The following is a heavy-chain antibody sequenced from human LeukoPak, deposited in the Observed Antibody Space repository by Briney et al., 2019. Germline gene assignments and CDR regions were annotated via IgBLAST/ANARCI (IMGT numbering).Heavy chain of an antibody. CDR3: AKGSSEVFGVVIIAEPPDY. CDR1: GFTFSSYA. V-gene: IGHV3-23*01. J-gene: IGHJ4*02. CDR2: ICGSGGST. Sequence: PGGSLSLSCAASGFTFSSYAMSWVRQAPGKGLEWVSAICGSGGSTYYADSVKGRFTISRDNYKNTLYLQMYSLRAEDTAVYYCAKGSSEVFGVVIIAEPPDYWGQGTLVTVSS. D-gene: IGHD3-3*01.